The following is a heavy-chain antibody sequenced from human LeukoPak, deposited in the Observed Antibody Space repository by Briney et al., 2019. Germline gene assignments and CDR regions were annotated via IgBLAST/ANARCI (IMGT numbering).Heavy chain of an antibody. V-gene: IGHV4-59*01. CDR1: GGXISTYY. J-gene: IGHJ3*02. CDR2: VYYTGST. Sequence: SETLSLTCTVSGGXISTYYWSWIRQPPGKGLEWIGYVYYTGSTNNNPSLKSRVTISVDTSKNQFSLRLSFVTAADTAVYYCARVGEGSFDIWGQGTLVTVSS. CDR3: ARVGEGSFDI. D-gene: IGHD3-16*01.